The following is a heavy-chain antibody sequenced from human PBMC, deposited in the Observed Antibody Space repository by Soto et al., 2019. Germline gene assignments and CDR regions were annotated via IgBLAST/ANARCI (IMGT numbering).Heavy chain of an antibody. V-gene: IGHV4-59*01. CDR1: GGSISSYY. Sequence: PSETLSLTCTVSGGSISSYYWSWIRQPPGKGLEWIGYIYYSGSTNYNPSLKSQVTISVDTSKNQFSLKLSSVTAADTAVYYCARVGYYDSSGYYSGDYWGQGTLVTGLL. J-gene: IGHJ4*02. D-gene: IGHD3-22*01. CDR3: ARVGYYDSSGYYSGDY. CDR2: IYYSGST.